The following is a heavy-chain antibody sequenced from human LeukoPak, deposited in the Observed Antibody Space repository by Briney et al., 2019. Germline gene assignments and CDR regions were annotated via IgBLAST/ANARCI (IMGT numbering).Heavy chain of an antibody. Sequence: GGSLRLSCAASGFTFSSYAMSWVRQAPGKGLEWVSSISGSDGSTYYADSVKGRFTISRDNSKNTLYLQMNSLRAEDTAVYYCAYMRGLYYGIDYWGQGTLVTVSS. J-gene: IGHJ4*02. V-gene: IGHV3-23*01. CDR2: ISGSDGST. CDR1: GFTFSSYA. CDR3: AYMRGLYYGIDY. D-gene: IGHD3-10*01.